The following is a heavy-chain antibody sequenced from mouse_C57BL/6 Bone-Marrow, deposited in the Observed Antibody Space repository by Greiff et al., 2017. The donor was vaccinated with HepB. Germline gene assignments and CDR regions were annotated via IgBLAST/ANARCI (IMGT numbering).Heavy chain of an antibody. CDR3: AIDYYGSSYLAY. CDR2: IDPEDGET. D-gene: IGHD1-1*01. CDR1: GFNIKDYY. Sequence: VQLQQSGAELVKPGASVKLSCTASGFNIKDYYMPWVKQRTEQGLEWIGRIDPEDGETKYAPKFQGKATITADTSSNTAYLQLSSLTSEDTAVYYCAIDYYGSSYLAYWGQGTLVTVSA. J-gene: IGHJ3*01. V-gene: IGHV14-2*01.